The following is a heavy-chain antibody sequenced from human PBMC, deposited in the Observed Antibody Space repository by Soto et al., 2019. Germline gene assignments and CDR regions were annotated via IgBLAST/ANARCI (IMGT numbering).Heavy chain of an antibody. CDR2: IYHSGST. Sequence: SETLYLTCAVSGYSISSGYYWGWIRQPPGKGLEWIGNIYHSGSTYYNPSLRSRVTISGDTSKNQFSLKLSSVTAADTAVYYCARASHCGVTPNFDYWGQGTLVTVSS. D-gene: IGHD3-10*01. V-gene: IGHV4-38-2*01. CDR3: ARASHCGVTPNFDY. CDR1: GYSISSGYY. J-gene: IGHJ4*02.